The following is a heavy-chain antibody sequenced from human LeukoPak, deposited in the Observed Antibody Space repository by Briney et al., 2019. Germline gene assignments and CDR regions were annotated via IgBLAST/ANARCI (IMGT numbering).Heavy chain of an antibody. J-gene: IGHJ6*02. V-gene: IGHV3-21*01. CDR2: ISSSSSYI. CDR3: ARDLVVVPAAIFLYYYYGMDV. Sequence: GGSLRLSCAASGFTFSSYSMNWVRQAPGKGLEWVSSISSSSSYIYYADSVKGRFTISRDNAKNSLYLQMNSLRAEDTAVYYCARDLVVVPAAIFLYYYYGMDVWGQGTTVTVS. D-gene: IGHD2-2*01. CDR1: GFTFSSYS.